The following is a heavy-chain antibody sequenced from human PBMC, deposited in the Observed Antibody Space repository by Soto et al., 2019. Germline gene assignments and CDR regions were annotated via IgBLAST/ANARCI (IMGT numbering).Heavy chain of an antibody. D-gene: IGHD1-1*01. J-gene: IGHJ5*02. CDR2: ISAYNGNT. CDR1: GYTFTSYG. Sequence: ASVKVSCKASGYTFTSYGISWVRQAPGQGLEWMGWISAYNGNTNYAQKLQGRVTMTTDTSTSTAYMELRSLRSDDTAVYYCARADLWNDDSLNWFDPWGQGTLVTVSS. CDR3: ARADLWNDDSLNWFDP. V-gene: IGHV1-18*01.